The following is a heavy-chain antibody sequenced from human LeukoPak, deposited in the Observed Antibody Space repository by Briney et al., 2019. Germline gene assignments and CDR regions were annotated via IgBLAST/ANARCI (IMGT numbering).Heavy chain of an antibody. V-gene: IGHV3-33*01. Sequence: GRSLRLSCAASGFTFSSYGMHWVRQAPGKGLEWVAAIWYDGSNKYYADSVKGRFTISRDNSKNTLYLQMNSLRAEDTAVYYCAREVRYCSGGSCYAYFDYWGQGTLVTVSS. J-gene: IGHJ4*02. CDR3: AREVRYCSGGSCYAYFDY. CDR2: IWYDGSNK. CDR1: GFTFSSYG. D-gene: IGHD2-15*01.